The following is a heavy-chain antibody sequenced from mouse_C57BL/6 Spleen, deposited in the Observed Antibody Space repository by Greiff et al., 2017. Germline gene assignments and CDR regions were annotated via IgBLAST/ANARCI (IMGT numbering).Heavy chain of an antibody. V-gene: IGHV1-80*01. Sequence: VQLQQSGAELVKPGASVKISCKASGYAFSSYWMNWVKQRPGKGLEWIGQIYPGDGDTNYNGKFKGKATLTADKSSSTAYMQLSSLTSEESAVYFCARPLQDYGAMDYWGQGTSVTVSS. CDR2: IYPGDGDT. CDR1: GYAFSSYW. D-gene: IGHD2-4*01. CDR3: ARPLQDYGAMDY. J-gene: IGHJ4*01.